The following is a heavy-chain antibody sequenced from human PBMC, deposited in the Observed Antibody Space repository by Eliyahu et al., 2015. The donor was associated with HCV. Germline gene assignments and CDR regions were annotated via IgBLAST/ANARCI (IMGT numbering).Heavy chain of an antibody. J-gene: IGHJ3*02. CDR2: INHSGST. V-gene: IGHV4-34*01. CDR1: SGSFSGYY. CDR3: AREPPGSGSYPSPTHDAFDI. D-gene: IGHD3-10*01. Sequence: QVQLQQWGAGLLKPSETLSLTCAVYSGSFSGYYWSWIRQPPGKGLEWIGEINHSGSTNYNPSLKSRVTISVDTSKNQFSLKLSSVTAADTAVYYCAREPPGSGSYPSPTHDAFDIWGQGTMVTVSS.